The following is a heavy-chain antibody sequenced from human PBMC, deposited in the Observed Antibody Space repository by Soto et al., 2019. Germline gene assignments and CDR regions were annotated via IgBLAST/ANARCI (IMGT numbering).Heavy chain of an antibody. CDR1: GFTFSDYG. V-gene: IGHV3-30*18. Sequence: QVQLVESGGGVVQPGRSLRLSCAVSGFTFSDYGMHWVRQAPGKGLEWVAVMSYAGTYKYYADSVKGRFTISRDRSGNTLFLQMNSLRLEDTAEYFCAKEMYPRTVLDSSSPWGDYWGQGTLVTVSS. CDR2: MSYAGTYK. CDR3: AKEMYPRTVLDSSSPWGDY. D-gene: IGHD6-6*01. J-gene: IGHJ4*02.